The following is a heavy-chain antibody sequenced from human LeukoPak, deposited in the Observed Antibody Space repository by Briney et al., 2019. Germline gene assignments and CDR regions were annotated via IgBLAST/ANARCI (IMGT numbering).Heavy chain of an antibody. D-gene: IGHD3-22*01. CDR2: INPSGGST. CDR1: GYTFTSYY. V-gene: IGHV1-46*01. CDR3: ARDAANYYDSSGYYHYGGAY. J-gene: IGHJ4*02. Sequence: ASVTVSCKASGYTFTSYYMHWVRQAPGQGLEWMGIINPSGGSTSYAQKFQGRGTMTRDTDTSTVYMELSSLRSEDTAVYYCARDAANYYDSSGYYHYGGAYWGQGTLVTVSS.